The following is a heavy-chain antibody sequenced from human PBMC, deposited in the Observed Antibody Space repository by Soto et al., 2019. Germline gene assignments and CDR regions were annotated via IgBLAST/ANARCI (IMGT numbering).Heavy chain of an antibody. D-gene: IGHD1-1*01. CDR2: IYYSGST. CDR3: ARESRGTASCTDV. Sequence: SETLSLTCTVSGGSISSGGYYWSWIRQHPGKGLEWIGYIYYSGSTYYNPSLKSRVTISVDTSKNQFSLKLSSVTAADTAVYYCARESRGTASCTDVWGKGTTVTVSS. J-gene: IGHJ6*04. CDR1: GGSISSGGYY. V-gene: IGHV4-31*03.